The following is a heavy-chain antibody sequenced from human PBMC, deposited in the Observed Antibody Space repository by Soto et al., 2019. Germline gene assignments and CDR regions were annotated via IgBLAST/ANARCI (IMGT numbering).Heavy chain of an antibody. CDR3: ARHPGYYDILTGYTTYYFDY. CDR2: IYYRGNT. CDR1: GGSFSGYY. V-gene: IGHV4-59*08. D-gene: IGHD3-9*01. Sequence: SETLSLTCAVYGGSFSGYYWSWIRQHPAKGLDWIGYIYYRGNTDYNPSLKSRVTISLDTPKNQFSLKLSSVTAADTAVYYCARHPGYYDILTGYTTYYFDYWGQGILVTVSS. J-gene: IGHJ4*02.